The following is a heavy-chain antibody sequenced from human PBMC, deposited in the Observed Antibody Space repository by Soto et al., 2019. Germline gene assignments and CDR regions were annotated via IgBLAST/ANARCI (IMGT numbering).Heavy chain of an antibody. V-gene: IGHV3-13*01. CDR3: ARDTVTMAARSYYSGMDV. CDR2: IGTAGDT. CDR1: GFTFSSYD. Sequence: EVQLVESGGGLVQPGGSLRLSCAASGFTFSSYDMHWVRQATGKGLEWVSAIGTAGDTYYPGSVKGRFTISRENAKNSLYLQMNSLRAEDTAVYYCARDTVTMAARSYYSGMDVWGEGTTVTVSS. D-gene: IGHD6-6*01. J-gene: IGHJ6*04.